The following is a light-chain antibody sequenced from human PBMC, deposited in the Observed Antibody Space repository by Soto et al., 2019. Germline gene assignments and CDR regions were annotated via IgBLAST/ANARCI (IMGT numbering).Light chain of an antibody. CDR2: ANN. J-gene: IGLJ2*01. CDR1: SSNIGAPND. Sequence: QSVLTQPPSVSGAPGQRVTISCTGSSSNIGAPNDVFWYQQLPGTAPTLLIYANNNRPSGVPDRFSGSKSATSASLAITGLQAEDEADYYCQSFDNRLGGVVFGGGTKLTVL. V-gene: IGLV1-40*01. CDR3: QSFDNRLGGVV.